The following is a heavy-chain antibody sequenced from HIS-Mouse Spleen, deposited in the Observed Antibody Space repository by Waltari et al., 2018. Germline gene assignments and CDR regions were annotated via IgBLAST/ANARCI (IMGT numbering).Heavy chain of an antibody. Sequence: QLQLQESGPGLVKPSETLSLPCTVPGGSLSSRSYHWSWIRQPPGKGLEWIGSIYYSGSTYYNPSLKSRVTISVDTSKNKFSLKLSSVTAADTAVYYCAREIPYSSSWYDWYFDLWGRGTLVTVSS. CDR2: IYYSGST. V-gene: IGHV4-39*07. J-gene: IGHJ2*01. CDR1: GGSLSSRSYH. D-gene: IGHD6-13*01. CDR3: AREIPYSSSWYDWYFDL.